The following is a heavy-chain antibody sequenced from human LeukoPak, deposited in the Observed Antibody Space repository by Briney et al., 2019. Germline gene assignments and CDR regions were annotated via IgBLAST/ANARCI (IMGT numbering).Heavy chain of an antibody. J-gene: IGHJ4*02. Sequence: GVSLRLSWAASGCAGRGYAMSWVRQAPGKGLEWVSTFTGRGGSTYYADSVKGRFTISRDNSKNTLYLQMNSLRAEDTAVYYCAKDAVAPGSGGDYFDYWAQGTLVTVSS. D-gene: IGHD3-10*01. CDR2: FTGRGGST. CDR3: AKDAVAPGSGGDYFDY. CDR1: GCAGRGYA. V-gene: IGHV3-23*01.